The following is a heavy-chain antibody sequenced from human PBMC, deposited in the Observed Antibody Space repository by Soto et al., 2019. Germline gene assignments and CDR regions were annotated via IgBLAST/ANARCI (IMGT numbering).Heavy chain of an antibody. CDR1: GDSISSGGYS. D-gene: IGHD3-22*01. J-gene: IGHJ4*02. V-gene: IGHV4-30-2*01. CDR2: MYPGGST. Sequence: KSSETLSLTCAVSGDSISSGGYSWSWVRQPPGKGLEWIGYMYPGGSTSYNPSLKSRVTISVDRSKNQFSLKLSSVTAADTAVYYCARGPILGYYHNSGFDYWGQGTLVTVSS. CDR3: ARGPILGYYHNSGFDY.